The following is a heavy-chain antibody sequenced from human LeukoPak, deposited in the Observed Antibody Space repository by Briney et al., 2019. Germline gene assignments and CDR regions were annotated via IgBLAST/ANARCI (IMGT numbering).Heavy chain of an antibody. Sequence: GGSLRPSCAASGFTVSSNYMSWVRQAPGKGLEWVSVIYSGGSTYYADSVKGRFTISRDNSKNTLYLQMNSLRAEDTAVYYCASSNSSGWYGPWFDPWGQGTLVTVSS. CDR1: GFTVSSNY. CDR2: IYSGGST. V-gene: IGHV3-66*02. D-gene: IGHD6-19*01. J-gene: IGHJ5*02. CDR3: ASSNSSGWYGPWFDP.